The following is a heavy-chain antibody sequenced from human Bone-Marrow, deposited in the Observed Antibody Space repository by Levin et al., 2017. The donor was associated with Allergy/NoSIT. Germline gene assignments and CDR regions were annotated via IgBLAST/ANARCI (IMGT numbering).Heavy chain of an antibody. CDR1: AFSFSSYS. Sequence: PGGSLRLSCAASAFSFSSYSMIWVRQAPGKGLEWVSSISASRGYIYYADSVKGRFTISRDNTKNSLYLQMSSLRPEDTAIYYCARHQPWQHYDNYYGMDVWGQGTTVTVSS. J-gene: IGHJ6*02. D-gene: IGHD6-19*01. CDR3: ARHQPWQHYDNYYGMDV. CDR2: ISASRGYI. V-gene: IGHV3-21*01.